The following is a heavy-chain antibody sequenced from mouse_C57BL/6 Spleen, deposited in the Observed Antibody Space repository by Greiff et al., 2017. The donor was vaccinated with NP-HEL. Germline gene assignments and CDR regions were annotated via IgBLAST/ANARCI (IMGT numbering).Heavy chain of an antibody. D-gene: IGHD4-1*01. CDR1: GYSITSGYY. Sequence: EVQRVESGPGLVKPSQSLSLTCSVTGYSITSGYYWNWIRQFPGNKLEWMGYISYDGSNNYNPSLKNRISITRDTSKNQFFLKLNSVTTEDTATYYCARNWVFDYWGQGTTLTVSS. CDR2: ISYDGSN. J-gene: IGHJ2*01. V-gene: IGHV3-6*01. CDR3: ARNWVFDY.